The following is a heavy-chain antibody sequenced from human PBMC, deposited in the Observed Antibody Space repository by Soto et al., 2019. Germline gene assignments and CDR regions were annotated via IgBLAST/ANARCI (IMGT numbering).Heavy chain of an antibody. V-gene: IGHV3-33*01. D-gene: IGHD1-7*01. CDR3: ARDGIGGTVFRGFFDY. CDR1: GSIFSGYG. J-gene: IGHJ4*02. Sequence: QKHLVESGGGVVQPGGSLRLSCVASGSIFSGYGMHWVRQAPGKGLEWVAVIWYDGSNKYYADSVKGRFTISRDNSKNMLYQQMVSRIGEDKAVYYCARDGIGGTVFRGFFDYWGQGTLVTVSS. CDR2: IWYDGSNK.